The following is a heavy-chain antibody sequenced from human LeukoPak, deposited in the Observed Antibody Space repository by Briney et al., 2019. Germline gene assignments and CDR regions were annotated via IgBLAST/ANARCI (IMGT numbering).Heavy chain of an antibody. D-gene: IGHD2-15*01. Sequence: ASVKVSCKASGYTFTSYYMHWVRQAPGQGLEWMGIINPSGGSTSYAQKFQGRVTMTRDTSTSTVYMELSSLRSEDTAVYYCARLNTYCSGGSCYSSHFDYWGQGTLVTVSS. CDR2: INPSGGST. V-gene: IGHV1-46*01. CDR1: GYTFTSYY. J-gene: IGHJ4*02. CDR3: ARLNTYCSGGSCYSSHFDY.